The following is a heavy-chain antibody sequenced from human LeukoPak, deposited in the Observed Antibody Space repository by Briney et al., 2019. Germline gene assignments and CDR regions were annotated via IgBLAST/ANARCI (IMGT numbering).Heavy chain of an antibody. CDR1: GVSISSSEW. J-gene: IGHJ4*02. CDR3: GKTDIYFNPIDY. CDR2: IHRAGRT. D-gene: IGHD3-9*01. V-gene: IGHV4-4*02. Sequence: SGTLSLTCAVSGVSISSSEWWIWVRQPPGQGLEWIGEIHRAGRTRYNPSLKSRVAISMDYSKNQFSLKLTSVTAADTAIYYCGKTDIYFNPIDYWGPGSLVTVSS.